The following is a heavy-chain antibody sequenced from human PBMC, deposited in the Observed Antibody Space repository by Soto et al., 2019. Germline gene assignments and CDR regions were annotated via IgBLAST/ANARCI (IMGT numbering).Heavy chain of an antibody. V-gene: IGHV1-18*01. CDR1: GYTFTSYG. J-gene: IGHJ4*02. CDR3: ARDRVVAAAGIVDY. CDR2: ISAYNGNT. D-gene: IGHD6-13*01. Sequence: ASVKVSCKASGYTFTSYGISWARQAPGQGLEWMGWISAYNGNTNYAQKLQGRVTMTTDTSTSTAYMELRSLRSDDTAVYYCARDRVVAAAGIVDYWGQGTLVTVSS.